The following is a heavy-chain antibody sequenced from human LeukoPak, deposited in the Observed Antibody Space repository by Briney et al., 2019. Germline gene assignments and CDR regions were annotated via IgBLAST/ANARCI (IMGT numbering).Heavy chain of an antibody. J-gene: IGHJ4*02. CDR3: ARVEVGSSSLDY. CDR1: GFTFSSYA. V-gene: IGHV3-64*01. CDR2: ISSNGGST. Sequence: QPGGSLRLSCAASGFTFSSYAMHWVRQAPGKGLEYVSAISSNGGSTYYANSVKGRFTISRDNSKNTLYLQMGRLRAEDMAVYYCARVEVGSSSLDYWGQGTLVTVSS. D-gene: IGHD6-6*01.